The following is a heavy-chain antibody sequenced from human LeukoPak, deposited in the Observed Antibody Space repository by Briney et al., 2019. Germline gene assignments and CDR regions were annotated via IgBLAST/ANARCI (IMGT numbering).Heavy chain of an antibody. J-gene: IGHJ4*02. Sequence: GGSLRLSCAASAITLGVYWMSWVRQAPGKGLEWVANIKQDGSEKYYRDSVQGRFTISRDNAKNSLYLQMNSLRAEDTAVYYCARSGSGYFDYWGQGSLVTVSS. CDR3: ARSGSGYFDY. V-gene: IGHV3-7*01. CDR1: AITLGVYW. CDR2: IKQDGSEK.